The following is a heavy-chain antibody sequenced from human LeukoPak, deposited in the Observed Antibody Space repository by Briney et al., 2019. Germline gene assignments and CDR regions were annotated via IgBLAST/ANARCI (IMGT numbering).Heavy chain of an antibody. V-gene: IGHV4-30-2*03. Sequence: SQTLSLTCTVSGGSISSGSYYWSWIRQPAGKGLEWIGSIYYSGSTYYNPSLKSRVTISVDTSKNQFSLKLSSVTVADTAVYYCARMYCSSTSCSGHFDYWGQGTLVTVSS. D-gene: IGHD2-2*01. J-gene: IGHJ4*02. CDR3: ARMYCSSTSCSGHFDY. CDR2: IYYSGST. CDR1: GGSISSGSYY.